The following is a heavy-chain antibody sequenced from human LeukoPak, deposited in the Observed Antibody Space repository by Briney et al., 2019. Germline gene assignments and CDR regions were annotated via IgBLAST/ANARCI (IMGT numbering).Heavy chain of an antibody. J-gene: IGHJ5*02. V-gene: IGHV4-38-2*02. D-gene: IGHD2-2*01. Sequence: SETLSLTCTVSGYSISSGYYWGWIRQPPGKGLEWIGSIYHSGSTYYNPSLKSRVTISVDTSKNQFSLKLSSVTAADTAAYYCARDFFGVVVPAAIWFDPWGQGTLVTVSS. CDR3: ARDFFGVVVPAAIWFDP. CDR2: IYHSGST. CDR1: GYSISSGYY.